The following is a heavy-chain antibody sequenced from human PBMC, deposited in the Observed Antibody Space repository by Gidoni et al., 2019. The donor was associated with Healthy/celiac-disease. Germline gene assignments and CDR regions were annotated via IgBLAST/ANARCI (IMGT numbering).Heavy chain of an antibody. V-gene: IGHV3-74*01. J-gene: IGHJ6*02. D-gene: IGHD7-27*01. Sequence: EVQLVESGGGLVQPGGSLRLSCAASGFTFTIYGRAWVRQVPGKGLVWVSRINSDGRSTSYADSVKGRFTIYRDNAKNTLYLQMNSLRAEDTAVYYCARDWRTLTGDSDGMDVWGQGTTVTVSS. CDR2: INSDGRST. CDR3: ARDWRTLTGDSDGMDV. CDR1: GFTFTIYG.